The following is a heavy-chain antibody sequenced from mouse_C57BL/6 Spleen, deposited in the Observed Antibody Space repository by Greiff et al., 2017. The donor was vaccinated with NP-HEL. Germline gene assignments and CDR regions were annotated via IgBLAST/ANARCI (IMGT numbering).Heavy chain of an antibody. Sequence: QVQLQQPGTELVKPGASVKLSCKVSGYTFTSYWMHWVKQRPGQGLEWIGNINPSNGGTNYNEKFKSKATLTVDKSSSTAYMQLSSLTSEDSAVYYCAREDYDYDVGYYFDYWGQGTTLTVSS. CDR2: INPSNGGT. J-gene: IGHJ2*01. D-gene: IGHD2-4*01. CDR3: AREDYDYDVGYYFDY. V-gene: IGHV1-53*01. CDR1: GYTFTSYW.